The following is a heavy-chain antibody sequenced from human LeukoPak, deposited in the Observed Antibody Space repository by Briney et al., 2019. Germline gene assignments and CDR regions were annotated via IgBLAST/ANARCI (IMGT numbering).Heavy chain of an antibody. CDR2: IRPTGGGT. CDR1: GSTFTCYH. D-gene: IGHD6-19*01. CDR3: ARGGNVVAGYHLTDYGMDV. V-gene: IGHV1-2*02. Sequence: ASVKVSCKASGSTFTCYHVIWVRHAPLQELEWMGCIRPTGGGTKYAQKFQGRVTMTKDTSIDTFYIELNRLRSDDTAVYYCARGGNVVAGYHLTDYGMDVWGQGTKVTVSS. J-gene: IGHJ6*02.